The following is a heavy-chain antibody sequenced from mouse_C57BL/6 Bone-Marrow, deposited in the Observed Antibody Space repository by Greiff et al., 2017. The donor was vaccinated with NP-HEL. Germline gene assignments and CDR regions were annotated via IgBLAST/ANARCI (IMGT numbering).Heavy chain of an antibody. J-gene: IGHJ1*03. Sequence: VQGVESGPGLVQPSQSLSITCTVSGFSLTSYGVHWVRQPPGKGLEWLGVIWSGGSTDYNAAFISRLSITKDNSKSQVFFKMNSLQADDTAIYYCAKKGDYGSSGWYFDVWGTGTTVTVSS. CDR2: IWSGGST. CDR1: GFSLTSYG. CDR3: AKKGDYGSSGWYFDV. D-gene: IGHD1-1*01. V-gene: IGHV2-4*01.